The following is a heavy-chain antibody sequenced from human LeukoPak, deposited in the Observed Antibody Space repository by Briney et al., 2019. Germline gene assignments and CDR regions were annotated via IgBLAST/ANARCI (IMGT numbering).Heavy chain of an antibody. D-gene: IGHD4-17*01. J-gene: IGHJ4*02. CDR3: AKPLLVYGDFPSYYFDY. V-gene: IGHV3-23*01. Sequence: GGSLRLSCAASGFTFSSYAMSWVRQAPGKGLEWVSAISGSGGSTYYADSVKGRFTISRDNSKNTLYLQMNSLRAEDTAVYYCAKPLLVYGDFPSYYFDYWGQGTLVTVSS. CDR1: GFTFSSYA. CDR2: ISGSGGST.